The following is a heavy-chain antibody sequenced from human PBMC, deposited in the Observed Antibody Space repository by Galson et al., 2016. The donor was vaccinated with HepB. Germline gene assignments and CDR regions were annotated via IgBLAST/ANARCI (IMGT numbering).Heavy chain of an antibody. V-gene: IGHV4-59*12. CDR2: IHFSGST. CDR3: ARLGGCSGDPCPTGYFDL. J-gene: IGHJ2*01. CDR1: GGSIDSYY. D-gene: IGHD2-15*01. Sequence: LSLTCTVSGGSIDSYYWSWLRQSPGKGLECLGQIHFSGSTHYNPSLRSRVTISIDTSRTHFSLRLTSVTAADTAVYYCARLGGCSGDPCPTGYFDLWGRATMVTVSS.